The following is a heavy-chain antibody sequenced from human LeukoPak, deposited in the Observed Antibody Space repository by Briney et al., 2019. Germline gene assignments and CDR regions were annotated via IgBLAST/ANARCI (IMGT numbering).Heavy chain of an antibody. J-gene: IGHJ4*02. Sequence: SETLSLTCTVSGGSISSGGYYWSWIRQHPGKGLEWIGYIYYSGSTYYNPSLKSRVIISVDTSKNQFSLKLSSVTAADTAVYYCAAMVRGVITLDYWGQGTLVTVSS. CDR1: GGSISSGGYY. D-gene: IGHD3-10*01. CDR2: IYYSGST. CDR3: AAMVRGVITLDY. V-gene: IGHV4-31*03.